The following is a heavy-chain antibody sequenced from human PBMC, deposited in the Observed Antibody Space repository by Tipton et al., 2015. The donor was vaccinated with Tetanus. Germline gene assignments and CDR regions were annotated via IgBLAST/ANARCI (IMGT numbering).Heavy chain of an antibody. Sequence: LRLSCTVSGGSMTNLYLNWIRQSPGKGLEWIGYIYYSGSTDYNSSFKSRVTISVDTPRNQFSLKLSSATAADTAVYYCAYGWGTLTWGQGTLVSVSS. CDR3: AYGWGTLT. J-gene: IGHJ5*02. D-gene: IGHD3-10*01. V-gene: IGHV4-59*01. CDR1: GGSMTNLY. CDR2: IYYSGST.